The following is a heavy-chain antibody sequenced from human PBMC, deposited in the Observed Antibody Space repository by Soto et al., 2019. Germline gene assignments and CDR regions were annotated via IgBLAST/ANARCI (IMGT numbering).Heavy chain of an antibody. Sequence: SVGSLTLACAASGYAFTHSWMNWFRQAPGKGLEWVANMKEDGTEIWYMDSVKGRFTISRDNAKNFLYLQMNNLRVEDTAVYYCAGDDWGPGYFRGQGTLVPVSS. V-gene: IGHV3-7*01. CDR1: GYAFTHSW. CDR2: MKEDGTEI. J-gene: IGHJ4*02. CDR3: AGDDWGPGYF. D-gene: IGHD2-21*01.